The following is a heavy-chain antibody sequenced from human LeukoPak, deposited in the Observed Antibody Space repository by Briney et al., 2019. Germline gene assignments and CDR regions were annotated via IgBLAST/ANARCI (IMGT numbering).Heavy chain of an antibody. V-gene: IGHV3-30*02. J-gene: IGHJ4*02. CDR2: IRYDGSNK. CDR3: AKDLSNWGLVGFDY. D-gene: IGHD3/OR15-3a*01. CDR1: GFTFSSYG. Sequence: GGSLRLSCAASGFTFSSYGMHWVRQAPGKGLEWVAFIRYDGSNKYYADSVKGRFTIPRENSKNTLYLQMNSLRAKDTAVYDCAKDLSNWGLVGFDYWGQGTLVTVSS.